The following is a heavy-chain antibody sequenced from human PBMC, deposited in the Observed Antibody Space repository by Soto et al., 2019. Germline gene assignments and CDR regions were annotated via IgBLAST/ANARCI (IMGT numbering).Heavy chain of an antibody. J-gene: IGHJ5*02. Sequence: ASVKVSCKASGYTFTATYAMHWVRQAPGQRLEWMGWINSGNGNTKYSQKFQGRVTITRDTSASTAYMELSSLRSEDTAVYFCARSTGTYPFDPWGQGTLVTSPQ. CDR2: INSGNGNT. CDR3: ARSTGTYPFDP. V-gene: IGHV1-3*01. D-gene: IGHD1-1*01. CDR1: GYTFTATYA.